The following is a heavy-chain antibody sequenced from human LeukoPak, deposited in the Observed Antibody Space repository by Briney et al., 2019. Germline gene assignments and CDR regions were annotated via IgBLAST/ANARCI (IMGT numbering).Heavy chain of an antibody. J-gene: IGHJ6*02. D-gene: IGHD4-11*01. CDR1: GYTLTELS. Sequence: ASAKVSCKVSGYTLTELSMHWVRQAPGKGLEWMGGFDPEDGETIYAQKFQGRVTMTEDTSTDTAYMELSSLRSEDTAVYYCATGYSNYYYYGMDVWGQGTTVTVSS. V-gene: IGHV1-24*01. CDR2: FDPEDGET. CDR3: ATGYSNYYYYGMDV.